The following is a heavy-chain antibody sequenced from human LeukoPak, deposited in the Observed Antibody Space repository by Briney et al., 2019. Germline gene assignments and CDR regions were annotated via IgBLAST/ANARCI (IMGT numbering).Heavy chain of an antibody. V-gene: IGHV5-10-1*01. CDR1: GSSFTSYW. Sequence: GGSLVISGQGSGSSFTSYWISGGRQLPGKGVEGMGRIDTSDSYTNYSPSFKGHVTISADKSLSPAYLQWSSLKASDTAMYYCARHDWFDPWGQGTLVTVSS. CDR2: IDTSDSYT. CDR3: ARHDWFDP. J-gene: IGHJ5*02.